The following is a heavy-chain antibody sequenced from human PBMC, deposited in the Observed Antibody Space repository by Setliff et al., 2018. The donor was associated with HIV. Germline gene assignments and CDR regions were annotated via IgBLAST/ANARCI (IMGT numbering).Heavy chain of an antibody. CDR1: GFTFSNFA. Sequence: PGGSLRLSCAASGFTFSNFAMSWVRLTPGKGLEWVSGITDSGSTTYYDDSVKGRFTISRDNSKNTLYLQINSLRAEDTAVYYCAKDARWNYVGFDYWGRGTLVTVSS. D-gene: IGHD1-7*01. CDR3: AKDARWNYVGFDY. CDR2: ITDSGSTT. J-gene: IGHJ4*02. V-gene: IGHV3-23*01.